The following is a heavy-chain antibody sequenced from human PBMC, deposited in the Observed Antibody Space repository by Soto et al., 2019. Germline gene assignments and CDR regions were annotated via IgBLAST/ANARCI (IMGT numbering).Heavy chain of an antibody. J-gene: IGHJ6*02. V-gene: IGHV1-69*12. CDR1: GGTFSSYA. CDR3: ASHSYGYFPHYYHGMDV. D-gene: IGHD5-18*01. CDR2: IIPIFGTA. Sequence: QVQLVQSGAEVKKPGSSVKVSCKASGGTFSSYASSWGRKAPGQGLEWMGGIIPIFGTANYAQKFQGRVTITAGESTSTAYMELSSLRSEDTAVYYCASHSYGYFPHYYHGMDVWGQGTTVTVSS.